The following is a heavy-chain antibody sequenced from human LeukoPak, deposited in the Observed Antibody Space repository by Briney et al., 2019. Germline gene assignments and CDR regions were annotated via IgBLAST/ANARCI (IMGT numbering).Heavy chain of an antibody. CDR1: GGTFSSYA. CDR3: ASALSSSWYPFDY. V-gene: IGHV1-69*06. J-gene: IGHJ4*02. D-gene: IGHD6-13*01. CDR2: IIPIFGTA. Sequence: ASVKVSCKASGGTFSSYAISWVRQAPGQGLEWMGGIIPIFGTANYAQKFQGRVTITADKSTSTAYMELSSLRSEDTAVYYCASALSSSWYPFDYWGQGTLVTVSS.